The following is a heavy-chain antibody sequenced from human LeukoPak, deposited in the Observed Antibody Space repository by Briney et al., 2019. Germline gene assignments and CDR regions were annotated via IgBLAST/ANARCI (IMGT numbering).Heavy chain of an antibody. CDR1: GFTFSKYY. CDR3: LRVPY. V-gene: IGHV3-74*01. CDR2: ISSDGSNT. J-gene: IGHJ4*02. Sequence: GGSLRLSCAVSGFTFSKYYMHWVRQAPGKGLVWVSRISSDGSNTNYADSVKGRFTISRDNAKNTLYLQMISLRGEDTAVYYCLRVPYWGQGALVTVSS.